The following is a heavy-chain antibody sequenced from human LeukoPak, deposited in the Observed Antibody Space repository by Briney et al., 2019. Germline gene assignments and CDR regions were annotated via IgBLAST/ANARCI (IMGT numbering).Heavy chain of an antibody. CDR3: ARGDSGVDFDY. CDR1: GFTFSSYG. CDR2: ITGGSSNI. Sequence: PGRSLRLSCAASGFTFSSYGMHWVRHAPGMGLEWVSSITGGSSNINYADSVKGRFTISRDNSKNTLYLQMNSLRAEDTAVYYCARGDSGVDFDYWGQGTLVTVSS. V-gene: IGHV3-NL1*01. D-gene: IGHD5-12*01. J-gene: IGHJ4*02.